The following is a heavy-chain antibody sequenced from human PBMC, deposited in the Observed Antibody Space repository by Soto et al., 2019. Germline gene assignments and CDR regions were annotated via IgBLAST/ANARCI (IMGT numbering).Heavy chain of an antibody. CDR2: INAGNGNT. D-gene: IGHD7-27*01. CDR3: ARENVGNYYYYYGMDV. V-gene: IGHV1-3*01. J-gene: IGHJ6*02. Sequence: ASVEVSCNASGYTFTSYAMHWVRQAPGQRLEWMGWINAGNGNTKYSQKFQGRVTITRDTSASTAYMELSSLRSEDTAVYYCARENVGNYYYYYGMDVWGQGTTVTVSS. CDR1: GYTFTSYA.